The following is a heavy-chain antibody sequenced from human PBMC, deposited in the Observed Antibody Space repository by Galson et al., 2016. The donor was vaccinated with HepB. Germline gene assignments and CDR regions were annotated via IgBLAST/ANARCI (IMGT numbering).Heavy chain of an antibody. D-gene: IGHD5-12*01. Sequence: SLRLSCAASGFTFSSYGMHWVRQAPGKGLKWVAVIWYDGSNKQFADSVKGRFTISRDNAKNSLFLQMNSLRVEDTAVYYCARRNQRGYSGYDAGYYYYGLDVWGQGTTVTVSS. CDR1: GFTFSSYG. V-gene: IGHV3-33*03. J-gene: IGHJ6*02. CDR2: IWYDGSNK. CDR3: ARRNQRGYSGYDAGYYYYGLDV.